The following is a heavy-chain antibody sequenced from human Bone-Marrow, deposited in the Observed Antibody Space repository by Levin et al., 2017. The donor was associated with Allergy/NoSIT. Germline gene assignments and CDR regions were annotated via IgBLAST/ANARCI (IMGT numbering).Heavy chain of an antibody. CDR2: ISYDGSKI. Sequence: LSLTCAASGFPFSSSGFHWVRQAPGKGLEWVAVISYDGSKIYYADSVKGRFTISRDNSKNTLYLQMNSLRAEDTAVYHCAKAYQSDSGYDFFFDYWGQGTLVTVSS. V-gene: IGHV3-30*18. D-gene: IGHD5-12*01. J-gene: IGHJ4*02. CDR1: GFPFSSSG. CDR3: AKAYQSDSGYDFFFDY.